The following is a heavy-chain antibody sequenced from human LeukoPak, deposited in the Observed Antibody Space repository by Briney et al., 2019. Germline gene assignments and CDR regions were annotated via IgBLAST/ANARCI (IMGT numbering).Heavy chain of an antibody. CDR3: ARRESGVLFYPSYGYDY. CDR1: GGSFSGYY. V-gene: IGHV4-34*01. Sequence: SETLSLTCAVYGGSFSGYYWSWIRQPPGKGLEWIGEINHSGSTNYNPSLKSRVTISVDTSKNQFSLKLSSVTAADTAVYYCARRESGVLFYPSYGYDYWGQGTLVTVSP. J-gene: IGHJ4*02. CDR2: INHSGST. D-gene: IGHD5-18*01.